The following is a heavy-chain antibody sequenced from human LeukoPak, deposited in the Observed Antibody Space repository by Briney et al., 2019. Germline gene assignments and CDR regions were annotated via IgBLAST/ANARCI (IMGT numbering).Heavy chain of an antibody. J-gene: IGHJ4*02. CDR1: GFTFSDYY. CDR3: TVVATSSSDY. CDR2: IRSKANSYAT. V-gene: IGHV3-73*01. Sequence: GSLRLSCAASGFTFSDYYMSWVRQASGKGLEWVGRIRSKANSYATAYAASVKGRFTISRDDSKNTAYLQMNSLKTEDTAVYYCTVVATSSSDYWGQGTLVTVSS. D-gene: IGHD5-12*01.